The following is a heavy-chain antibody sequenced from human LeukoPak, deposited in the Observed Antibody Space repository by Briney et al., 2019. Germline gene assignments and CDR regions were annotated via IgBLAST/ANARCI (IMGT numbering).Heavy chain of an antibody. CDR3: ARDRYGYARWFDP. J-gene: IGHJ5*02. V-gene: IGHV3-30*02. CDR2: IRYDGSNK. Sequence: GGSLRLSCAASGFIFSSYGMHWVRQAPGKGLEWAAFIRYDGSNKYYADSVKGRFTISRDNSKNTLYLQMNSLRAEDTAVYYCARDRYGYARWFDPWGQGTLVTVSS. CDR1: GFIFSSYG. D-gene: IGHD5-18*01.